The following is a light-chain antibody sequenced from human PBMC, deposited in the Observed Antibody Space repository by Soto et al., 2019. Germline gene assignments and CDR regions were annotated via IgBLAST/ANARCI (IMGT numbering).Light chain of an antibody. V-gene: IGLV1-44*01. CDR2: SDN. CDR3: AAWDDSLNGWV. J-gene: IGLJ3*02. Sequence: QSVLTQPPSASGTPGQRVTISCSGSSSNIGDNAVSWFQQLSATAPKLLIYSDNRRPSGVPDRFSGSKSGTSASLAISGLQSEDEADYYCAAWDDSLNGWVFGGGTQLTVL. CDR1: SSNIGDNA.